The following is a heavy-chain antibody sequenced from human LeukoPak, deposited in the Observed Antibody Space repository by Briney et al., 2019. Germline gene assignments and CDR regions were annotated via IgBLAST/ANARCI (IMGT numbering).Heavy chain of an antibody. Sequence: SVKVSCKASGGTFSSYAISWVRQAPGQGLEWMGGIIPIFGTANYAQKFQGRVTITTDESTSTAYMELSSLRSEDTAVYYCAREGYCSGGSCLGFDYWGQGTLVTVSS. V-gene: IGHV1-69*05. J-gene: IGHJ4*02. CDR1: GGTFSSYA. CDR2: IIPIFGTA. CDR3: AREGYCSGGSCLGFDY. D-gene: IGHD2-15*01.